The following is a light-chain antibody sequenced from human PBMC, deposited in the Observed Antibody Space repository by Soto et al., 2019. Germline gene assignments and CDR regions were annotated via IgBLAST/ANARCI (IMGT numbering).Light chain of an antibody. CDR2: DVS. V-gene: IGLV2-14*01. Sequence: QSALTQPASVSGSPGQSITISCTGTSSDVGGYNYVSWYQQHPGKAPKLMIYDVSNRPSGVSNRFSGSKSGNTASLTISGLQAEDEADYYCSAYTRSSTQVFGTGTKLTVL. J-gene: IGLJ1*01. CDR1: SSDVGGYNY. CDR3: SAYTRSSTQV.